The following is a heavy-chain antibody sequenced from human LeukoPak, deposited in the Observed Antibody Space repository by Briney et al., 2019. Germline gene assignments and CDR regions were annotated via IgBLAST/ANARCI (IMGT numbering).Heavy chain of an antibody. J-gene: IGHJ4*02. Sequence: SETLSLTCTVSGGSISSSSYYWGWIRQSPGKGVEWIGNVYHSGSTYYNPSLKSRVTMSVDTSKNQFSLRLTSVTAEDTAVYYCARGSSDSGSGNYYYYFDYWGQGTLVTVSS. D-gene: IGHD3-10*01. CDR1: GGSISSSSYY. CDR2: VYHSGST. CDR3: ARGSSDSGSGNYYYYFDY. V-gene: IGHV4-39*07.